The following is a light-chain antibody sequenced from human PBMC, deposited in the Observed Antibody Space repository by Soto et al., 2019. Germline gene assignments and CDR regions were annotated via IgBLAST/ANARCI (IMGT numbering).Light chain of an antibody. CDR2: AAS. Sequence: DIQMTQSPSSLSASVGDGVTITCRASQSISSSLNWYQQKPGKAPKLLIHAASSLQSGVPSRFSGSESGTDFTLTISSLQPEDFATYYCQQTYSSLYTFGQGTKLEIK. CDR1: QSISSS. V-gene: IGKV1-39*01. J-gene: IGKJ2*01. CDR3: QQTYSSLYT.